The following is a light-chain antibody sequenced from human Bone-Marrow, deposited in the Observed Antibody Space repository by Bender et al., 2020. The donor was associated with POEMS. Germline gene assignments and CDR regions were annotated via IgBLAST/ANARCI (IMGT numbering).Light chain of an antibody. Sequence: QSALTQPASVSGSPGQSITISCTGTSNDVGNYNVVSWYQQHPGKAPPLIIYDVSPRPSGVSDRFSGSKFGHTASLTISGLQAEDEAAYFCCSYAGSSTLVFGGGTKLTVL. CDR3: CSYAGSSTLV. J-gene: IGLJ3*02. CDR2: DVS. CDR1: SNDVGNYNV. V-gene: IGLV2-23*02.